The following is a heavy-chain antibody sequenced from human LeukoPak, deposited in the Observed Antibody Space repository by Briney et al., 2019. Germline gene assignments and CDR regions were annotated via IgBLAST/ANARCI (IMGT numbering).Heavy chain of an antibody. J-gene: IGHJ3*01. CDR1: GFTFSSFA. V-gene: IGHV3-23*01. D-gene: IGHD2-2*01. CDR3: AKDRSCTGSSCNVGS. Sequence: GGSLRLSCAASGFTFSSFAMSWVRQAPGKGLEWVSAISGGGGSTYYADSVKGRFTISRDNSKNTLFLQMNSLRAEDTAVYYCAKDRSCTGSSCNVGSWGQGTMVTVSS. CDR2: ISGGGGST.